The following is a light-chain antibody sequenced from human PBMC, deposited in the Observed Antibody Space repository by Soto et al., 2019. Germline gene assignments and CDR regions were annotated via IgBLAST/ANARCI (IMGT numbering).Light chain of an antibody. J-gene: IGLJ2*01. V-gene: IGLV2-14*01. Sequence: QSALTQPASVSGSPGQSITVSFTGTSSDVGDYNYVSWYQQHPGKAPKLMIYEVSNRPSGVSNRFSGSKSGNTASLTISGLQAEDEADYYCSSYTSSSTVVFGGGTKLTVL. CDR3: SSYTSSSTVV. CDR2: EVS. CDR1: SSDVGDYNY.